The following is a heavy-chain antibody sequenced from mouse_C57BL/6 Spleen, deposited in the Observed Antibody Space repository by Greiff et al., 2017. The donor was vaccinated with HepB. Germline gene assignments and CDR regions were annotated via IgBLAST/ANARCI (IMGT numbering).Heavy chain of an antibody. CDR3: TRSAYYSNYEDWFAY. CDR2: IYPGNSDT. CDR1: GYTFTSYW. Sequence: VQLQQSGTVLARPGASVKMSCKTSGYTFTSYWMHWVKQRPGQGLEWIGAIYPGNSDTSYNQKFKGKAKLTAVTSASTAYMELSSLTNEDSAVYYCTRSAYYSNYEDWFAYWGQGTLVTVSA. D-gene: IGHD2-5*01. V-gene: IGHV1-5*01. J-gene: IGHJ3*01.